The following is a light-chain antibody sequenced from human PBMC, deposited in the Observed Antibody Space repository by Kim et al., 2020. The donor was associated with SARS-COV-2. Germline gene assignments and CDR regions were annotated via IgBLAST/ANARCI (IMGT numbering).Light chain of an antibody. CDR1: QSVRNN. V-gene: IGKV3-15*01. Sequence: ARGESVTPSCSASQSVRNNLAWYQQRPGQAPRLLLYGASTRATDIPARFSGSGSGTEFTLTIRSLQSEDLAVYYCQQYNDWPLISFGGGTKVDIK. CDR3: QQYNDWPLIS. J-gene: IGKJ4*01. CDR2: GAS.